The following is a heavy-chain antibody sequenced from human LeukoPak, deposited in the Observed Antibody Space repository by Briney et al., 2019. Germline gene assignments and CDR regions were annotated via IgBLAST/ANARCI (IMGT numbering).Heavy chain of an antibody. CDR3: ARDVVPTRGYSYGPNGGWFDP. D-gene: IGHD5-18*01. CDR2: INPSGGST. J-gene: IGHJ5*02. CDR1: GYTFPSYY. Sequence: ASAKVSCKASGYTFPSYYIHWVRQAPGQGLEWMGLINPSGGSTTYAQRFQGTVTMTRDTSTSTVYMELSSLRSEDTAVYYCARDVVPTRGYSYGPNGGWFDPWGQGTLVTVSS. V-gene: IGHV1-46*01.